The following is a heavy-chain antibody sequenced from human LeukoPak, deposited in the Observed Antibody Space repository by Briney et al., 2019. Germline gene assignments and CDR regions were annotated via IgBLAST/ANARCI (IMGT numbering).Heavy chain of an antibody. CDR2: ISAYNGNT. D-gene: IGHD3-16*02. CDR3: ARDKAYDYVWGSYRKEVTPPQWFDP. Sequence: ASVKVSCKASGYTFTSYGISWVRQAPGQGLEWMGCISAYNGNTNYAQKLQGRVTMTTDTSTSTAYMELRSLRSDDTAVYYCARDKAYDYVWGSYRKEVTPPQWFDPWGQGTLVTVSS. J-gene: IGHJ5*02. V-gene: IGHV1-18*01. CDR1: GYTFTSYG.